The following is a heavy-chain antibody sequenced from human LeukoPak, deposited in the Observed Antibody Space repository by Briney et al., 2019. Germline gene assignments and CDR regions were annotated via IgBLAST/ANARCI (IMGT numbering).Heavy chain of an antibody. CDR1: GFTFSDYY. J-gene: IGHJ5*02. D-gene: IGHD6-6*01. CDR2: ISSSGSTI. CDR3: ARDLSIAARPRWFDP. V-gene: IGHV3-11*04. Sequence: GGSLRLSCAASGFTFSDYYMSWVRQAPGKGLEWVSYISSSGSTIYYADSVKGRFTISRDNAKNSLYLQMNSLRAEDTAVYYCARDLSIAARPRWFDPWGQGTLVTVSS.